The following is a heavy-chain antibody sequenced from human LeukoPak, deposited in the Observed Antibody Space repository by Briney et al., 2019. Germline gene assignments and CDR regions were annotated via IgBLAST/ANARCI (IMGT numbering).Heavy chain of an antibody. D-gene: IGHD3-3*01. CDR1: GGSISNNF. CDR2: VHSDATT. CDR3: ASANYDFWSGYYTGPFDY. J-gene: IGHJ4*02. V-gene: IGHV4-59*01. Sequence: SETLSLTCTVSGGSISNNFWSWIRQAPGKGLEWIGYVHSDATTKYNPSLKSRVTISIDTPKNQFSLKVNSVTAADTAVYYCASANYDFWSGYYTGPFDYWGQGTLVTVSS.